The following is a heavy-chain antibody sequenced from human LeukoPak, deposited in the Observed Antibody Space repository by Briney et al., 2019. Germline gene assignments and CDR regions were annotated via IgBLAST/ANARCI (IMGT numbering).Heavy chain of an antibody. D-gene: IGHD1-7*01. Sequence: GGSLRLSCAASGFTFSSYSMNWVRQAPGKGLEWVSYISSSSSTIYYADSVKGRFTISRDNAKNSLYLQVNSLRAEDTAVYYCARVGRNYGDYWGQGTLVTVSS. V-gene: IGHV3-48*01. CDR1: GFTFSSYS. J-gene: IGHJ4*02. CDR3: ARVGRNYGDY. CDR2: ISSSSSTI.